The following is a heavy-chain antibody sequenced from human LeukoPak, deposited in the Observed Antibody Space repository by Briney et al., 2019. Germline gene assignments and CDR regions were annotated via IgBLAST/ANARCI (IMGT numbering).Heavy chain of an antibody. V-gene: IGHV3-23*01. CDR2: ISGSGGST. CDR3: ARNSPERGYSYGPLDNYFDY. CDR1: GFTFSRFD. J-gene: IGHJ4*02. Sequence: PGGSLRLSCAASGFTFSRFDMSWVRQAPGEGLEWVSAISGSGGSTYNADSVKGRFTISRDNSKNTMYLQMNSLRAEDTAVYYCARNSPERGYSYGPLDNYFDYWGQGTLVTVSS. D-gene: IGHD5-18*01.